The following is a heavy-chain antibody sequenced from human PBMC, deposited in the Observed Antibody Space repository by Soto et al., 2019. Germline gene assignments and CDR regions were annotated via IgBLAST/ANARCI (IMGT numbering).Heavy chain of an antibody. Sequence: ASVAVSCAASGDTFLNYDISWVRPAVGQGLEWMGWINPGSGKTGYANKFQGRVTMTRDASTSTAHLELSSLTSEDTAVYYCARMASFGTLNWFDPWGQGTLVTVSS. CDR2: INPGSGKT. CDR3: ARMASFGTLNWFDP. CDR1: GDTFLNYD. D-gene: IGHD3-16*01. V-gene: IGHV1-8*02. J-gene: IGHJ5*02.